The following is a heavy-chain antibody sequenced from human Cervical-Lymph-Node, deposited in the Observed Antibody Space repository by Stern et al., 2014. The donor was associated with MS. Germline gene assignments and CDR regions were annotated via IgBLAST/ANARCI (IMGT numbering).Heavy chain of an antibody. J-gene: IGHJ4*02. V-gene: IGHV3-30*03. Sequence: QVQLVPSGGGVVQPGRSLRLSCSPSGFAFSTYGMHWVRQAPGKGLAWVALISFDGAKTYYADSVKGRFTISRDNPKNTLYLQMKSLRGEDTAVYYCARGSDWYPLDYWGQGTLVTVSS. CDR2: ISFDGAKT. D-gene: IGHD6-19*01. CDR1: GFAFSTYG. CDR3: ARGSDWYPLDY.